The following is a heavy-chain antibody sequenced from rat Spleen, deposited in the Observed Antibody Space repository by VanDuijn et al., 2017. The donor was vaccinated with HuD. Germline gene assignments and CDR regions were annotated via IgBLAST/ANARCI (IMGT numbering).Heavy chain of an antibody. J-gene: IGHJ4*01. CDR3: TRGYVMDA. CDR2: ISFGGDNT. V-gene: IGHV5S13*01. Sequence: EVQLVESDGGLVQPGRSLKLPCAASGFTFSDYGVAGVRQAPTTGLEWVATISFGGDNTYFRDSVKGRFTLSRDNAKNTQSLQMDSLRSEDTAIYYCTRGYVMDAWGQGASVTVSS. CDR1: GFTFSDYG.